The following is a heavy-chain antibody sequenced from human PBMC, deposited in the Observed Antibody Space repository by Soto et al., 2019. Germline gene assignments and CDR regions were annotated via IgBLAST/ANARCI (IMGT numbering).Heavy chain of an antibody. CDR2: VYYRGRS. CDR3: VSQRTTVTTQAYFDY. J-gene: IGHJ4*02. D-gene: IGHD4-17*01. V-gene: IGHV4-39*01. Sequence: SETLSLTGTVSGGSVTNSSYYWGWIRQSPGKGLEWIGSVYYRGRSYSKSSVKSRVTISVDTSKNRFSLSLNSVTASDTAVYFCVSQRTTVTTQAYFDYWGPGALVTVSS. CDR1: GGSVTNSSYY.